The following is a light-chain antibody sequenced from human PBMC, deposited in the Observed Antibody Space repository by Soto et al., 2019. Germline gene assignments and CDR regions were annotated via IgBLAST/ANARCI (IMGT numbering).Light chain of an antibody. Sequence: EIVLTQSPATLSLSPGERATLSCRASQSVRSYLVWYQQKRGQAPRLLICDASTRATGIPARFSGSGSGTDFTLTISSLEPEDLAVYYCQHRSAWPITFGGGTKVEIK. CDR1: QSVRSY. CDR3: QHRSAWPIT. CDR2: DAS. J-gene: IGKJ4*01. V-gene: IGKV3-11*01.